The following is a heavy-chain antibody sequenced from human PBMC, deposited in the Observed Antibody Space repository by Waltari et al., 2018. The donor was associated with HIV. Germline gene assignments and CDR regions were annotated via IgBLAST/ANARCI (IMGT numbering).Heavy chain of an antibody. V-gene: IGHV1-2*02. CDR3: ARTFLYCSGGTCYFDY. J-gene: IGHJ4*02. CDR2: INPNSGGT. Sequence: QVQLVQSGAEVKKPGASVKVSCKASGYTFTGHYMHWVRQAPGPGLGWMGWINPNSGGTNYAQKFQGRVTMTRDTSISTAYMELSRLRSDDTAVYYCARTFLYCSGGTCYFDYWGQGTLVTVSS. D-gene: IGHD2-15*01. CDR1: GYTFTGHY.